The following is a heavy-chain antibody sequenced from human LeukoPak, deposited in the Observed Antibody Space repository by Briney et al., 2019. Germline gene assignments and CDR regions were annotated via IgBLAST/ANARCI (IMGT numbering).Heavy chain of an antibody. CDR3: ARADSIAAAGRWFDP. CDR1: GYTFTSYG. V-gene: IGHV1-18*01. CDR2: ISAYNGNT. J-gene: IGHJ5*02. D-gene: IGHD6-13*01. Sequence: ASVKVSCKASGYTFTSYGISWVRQAPGQGLEWMGWISAYNGNTNYAQKLQGRVTMTTDTSTSTAYMELRSLRSDDTAVYYCARADSIAAAGRWFDPWGQGTLVTVSS.